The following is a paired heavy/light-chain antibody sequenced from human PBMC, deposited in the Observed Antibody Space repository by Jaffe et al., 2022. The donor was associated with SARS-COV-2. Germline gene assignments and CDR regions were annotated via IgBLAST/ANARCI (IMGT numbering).Heavy chain of an antibody. V-gene: IGHV4-61*01. Sequence: QVQLQESGPGLVKPSETLTLTCTVSGGSISSGSYYWSWIRQPPGKGLEWIGYIYYSGSTDYNPSLKGRVTISVDTSKNQFSLHLSSVTAADTAVYYCAREPRTAYYYGSGISKYYFDYWGQGTLVTVSS. CDR2: IYYSGST. CDR1: GGSISSGSYY. D-gene: IGHD3-10*01. J-gene: IGHJ4*02. CDR3: AREPRTAYYYGSGISKYYFDY.
Light chain of an antibody. CDR3: QSYDSNLSGSV. Sequence: QSVLTQPPSVSGAPGQRVTISCTGSSSSIGAGYDVHWYQQLPGTAPKLLIYANINRPSGVPDRFSGSKSGTSASLAINGLQAEDEADYYCQSYDSNLSGSVFGGGTKLTVL. V-gene: IGLV1-40*01. CDR2: ANI. CDR1: SSSIGAGYD. J-gene: IGLJ3*02.